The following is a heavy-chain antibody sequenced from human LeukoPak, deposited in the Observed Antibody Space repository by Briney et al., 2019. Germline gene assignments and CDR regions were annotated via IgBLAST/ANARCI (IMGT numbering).Heavy chain of an antibody. J-gene: IGHJ3*02. CDR2: INHSGST. CDR3: AKGPLRRLGAFDI. CDR1: GGSFRGYY. Sequence: TSEALSLTCAVYGGSFRGYYWTWIRQPPGKGLEWIGEINHSGSTYYNPSLKRRVTISVDTSKDQFSLKLSSVTAADTAVYYCAKGPLRRLGAFDIWGQGTMVTVSS. D-gene: IGHD6-6*01. V-gene: IGHV4-34*01.